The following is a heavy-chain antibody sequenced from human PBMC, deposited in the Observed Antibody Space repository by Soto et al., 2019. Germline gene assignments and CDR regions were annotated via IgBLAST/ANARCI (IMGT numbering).Heavy chain of an antibody. V-gene: IGHV1-2*02. J-gene: IGHJ1*01. D-gene: IGHD2-2*01. CDR2: INPNSGGT. CDR1: GYTFTCYY. CDR3: AREATVVPAANFDH. Sequence: GXSVKISCKASGYTFTCYYMNWVRQAPGQGLEWMGWINPNSGGTNYAQKFQGRVTMTRDTSISTAYMELSRLRSDDTAVYYCAREATVVPAANFDHWGQGPLVTVSS.